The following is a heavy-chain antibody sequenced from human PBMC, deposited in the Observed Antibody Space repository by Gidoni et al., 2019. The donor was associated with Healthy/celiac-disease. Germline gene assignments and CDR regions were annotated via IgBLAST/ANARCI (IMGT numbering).Heavy chain of an antibody. J-gene: IGHJ4*02. Sequence: EVQLVESGGVVVQPGGSLRLSCAASGFTFADYTMHWVRQAPGKGLEWVSLISWDGGSTYYADSVKGRFTISRDNSKNSLYLQMNSLRTEDTALYYCAKSMYHDYGDRMGPDFDYWGQGTLVTVSS. V-gene: IGHV3-43*01. CDR1: GFTFADYT. CDR3: AKSMYHDYGDRMGPDFDY. CDR2: ISWDGGST. D-gene: IGHD4-17*01.